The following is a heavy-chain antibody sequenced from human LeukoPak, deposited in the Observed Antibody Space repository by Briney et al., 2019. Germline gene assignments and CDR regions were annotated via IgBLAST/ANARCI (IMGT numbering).Heavy chain of an antibody. J-gene: IGHJ4*02. CDR2: ISSSSSYI. CDR3: ARDSSPVVVTATHVGY. D-gene: IGHD2-21*02. V-gene: IGHV3-21*01. CDR1: GFTFSSYS. Sequence: GGSLRLSCAASGFTFSSYSMNWVRQAPGKGLEWVSSISSSSSYIYYADSVKGRFTISRDNAKNSLYLQMNSLRAEDTAVYYCARDSSPVVVTATHVGYWGQGTLVTVSS.